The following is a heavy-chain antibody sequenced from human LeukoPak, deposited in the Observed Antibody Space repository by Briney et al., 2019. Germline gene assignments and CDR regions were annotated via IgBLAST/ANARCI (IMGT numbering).Heavy chain of an antibody. V-gene: IGHV4-39*01. CDR1: GGSISSSSYY. D-gene: IGHD3-22*01. Sequence: SETLSLTRTVSGGSISSSSYYWGWIRQPPGKGLEWIGSIYYSGSTYYNPSLKSRVTISVDTSKNQFSLKLSSVTAADTAVYYCARLLRPLDYYDSSGYYSFDYWGQGTLVTVSS. CDR2: IYYSGST. J-gene: IGHJ4*02. CDR3: ARLLRPLDYYDSSGYYSFDY.